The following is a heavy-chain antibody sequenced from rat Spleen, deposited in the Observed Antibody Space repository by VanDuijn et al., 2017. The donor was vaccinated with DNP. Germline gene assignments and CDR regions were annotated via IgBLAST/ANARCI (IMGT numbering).Heavy chain of an antibody. J-gene: IGHJ3*01. CDR3: ATLSRGWFPY. V-gene: IGHV5-7*01. CDR1: GFTFSDYY. D-gene: IGHD3-8*01. CDR2: ISYDGRGT. Sequence: EVQLVESGGGLVQPGRSLKLSCAASGFTFSDYYMAWVRQAPTKGLEWVATISYDGRGTYYRDSVKGRFTISRDTAKSTLYLQMDSLRSEDTATYYCATLSRGWFPYWGQGTLVTVSS.